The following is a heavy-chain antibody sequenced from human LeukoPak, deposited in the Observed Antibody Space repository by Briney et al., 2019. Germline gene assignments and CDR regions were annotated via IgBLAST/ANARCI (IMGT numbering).Heavy chain of an antibody. V-gene: IGHV5-51*01. CDR1: GYTFCSYW. Sequence: GESLQILCYASGYTFCSYWNGWVRHMARKGVEWMGIIYTGDSDTRYSPSFQGLVSISADQSISTVYVQWSSLKASDCAMYYCARPKFGGGSDYWGQGTLVTVSS. D-gene: IGHD3-16*01. CDR3: ARPKFGGGSDY. CDR2: IYTGDSDT. J-gene: IGHJ4*02.